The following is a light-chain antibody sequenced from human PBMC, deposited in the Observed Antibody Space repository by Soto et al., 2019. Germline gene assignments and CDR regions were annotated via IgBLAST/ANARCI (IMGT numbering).Light chain of an antibody. Sequence: DIQMTQSPSSLSASVGDRVTITCRASQGISNYLAWYQQKPGRVPKLLIYDASTLQSGVPSRFSGRGSGTAFTLTISSLQPEDVATYYCQKYESSQFTFGPGNKVEIK. CDR2: DAS. J-gene: IGKJ3*01. CDR1: QGISNY. CDR3: QKYESSQFT. V-gene: IGKV1-27*01.